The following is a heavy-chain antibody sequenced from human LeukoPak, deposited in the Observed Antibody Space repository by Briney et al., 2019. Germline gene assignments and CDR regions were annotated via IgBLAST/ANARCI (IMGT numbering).Heavy chain of an antibody. J-gene: IGHJ4*02. D-gene: IGHD3-10*01. Sequence: SETLSLTCAVYGGSFSGYYWSWIRQPPGKGLEWIGEINHSGSTNYNPSLKSRVTISVDTSKNQFSLKLSSVTAADTAVYYCARVYGSGSYPPENWGQGTLVTVSS. CDR2: INHSGST. CDR3: ARVYGSGSYPPEN. CDR1: GGSFSGYY. V-gene: IGHV4-34*01.